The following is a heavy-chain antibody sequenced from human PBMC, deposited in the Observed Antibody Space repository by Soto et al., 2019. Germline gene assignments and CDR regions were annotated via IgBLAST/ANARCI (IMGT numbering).Heavy chain of an antibody. J-gene: IGHJ4*02. D-gene: IGHD5-18*01. V-gene: IGHV3-53*05. CDR3: AKNKRGYSYGSINY. CDR1: GFTVSSTY. Sequence: LRLSCAASGFTVSSTYMTWVRQAPGKGLEWVSVIYGGLTTSYADSVKGRFTISRDNSKNTLYLQMNSLRAEDTAVYYCAKNKRGYSYGSINYWGQGTLVTVSS. CDR2: IYGGLTT.